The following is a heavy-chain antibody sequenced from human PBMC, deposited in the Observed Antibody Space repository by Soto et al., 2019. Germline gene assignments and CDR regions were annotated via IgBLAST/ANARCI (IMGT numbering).Heavy chain of an antibody. Sequence: SVKVSCKASGGTFSSYAIGWVRQAPGQGLEWMGGIIPIFGTANYAQKFQGRVTITADKSTSTAYMELSSLRSEDTAVYFCARDPAIYSGKFDYGLDVWGRGTTVTVSS. CDR2: IIPIFGTA. V-gene: IGHV1-69*06. CDR3: ARDPAIYSGKFDYGLDV. J-gene: IGHJ6*02. D-gene: IGHD4-4*01. CDR1: GGTFSSYA.